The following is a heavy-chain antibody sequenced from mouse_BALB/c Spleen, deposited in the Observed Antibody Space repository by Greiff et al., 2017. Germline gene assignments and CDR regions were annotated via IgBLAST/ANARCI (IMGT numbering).Heavy chain of an antibody. Sequence: VQLQQSGAELMKPGASVKISCKATGYTFSSYWIEWVKQRPGHGLKWIGEILPGSGSTNYNEKFKGKATFTADTSSNTAYMQLSSLTSEDTAVYYCARSDYYGPYYFDYWGQGTTLTVSS. V-gene: IGHV1-9*01. CDR2: ILPGSGST. CDR1: GYTFSSYW. CDR3: ARSDYYGPYYFDY. D-gene: IGHD1-1*01. J-gene: IGHJ2*01.